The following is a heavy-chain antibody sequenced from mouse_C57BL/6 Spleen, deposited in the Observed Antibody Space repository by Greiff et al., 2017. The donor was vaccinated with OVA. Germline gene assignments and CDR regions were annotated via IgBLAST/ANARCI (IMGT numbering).Heavy chain of an antibody. V-gene: IGHV1-50*01. J-gene: IGHJ4*01. CDR2: IDPSDSYT. CDR1: GYTFTSYW. Sequence: QVQLQQPGAELVKPGASVKLSCKASGYTFTSYWMQWVKQRPGQGLEWIGEIDPSDSYTNYNQKFKGKATLTVDTSSSTAYMQLSSLTSEDSAVYYCARLGNRAMDYWGQGTSVTVSS. D-gene: IGHD2-1*01. CDR3: ARLGNRAMDY.